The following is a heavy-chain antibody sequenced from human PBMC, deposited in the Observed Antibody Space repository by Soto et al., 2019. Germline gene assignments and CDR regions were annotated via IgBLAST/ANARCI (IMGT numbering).Heavy chain of an antibody. D-gene: IGHD2-8*01. CDR2: ISSSGSII. CDR1: GFNFSDYY. Sequence: GGSLRISCAAPGFNFSDYYMSWIRQAPGKGLEWVSYISSSGSIIYYADSVKGRFTISRDNAKNSLYLQLNSLRAEDAAVYYCARELSYCTSYVYCDYWGQGTVVTVSS. CDR3: ARELSYCTSYVYCDY. V-gene: IGHV3-11*01. J-gene: IGHJ4*02.